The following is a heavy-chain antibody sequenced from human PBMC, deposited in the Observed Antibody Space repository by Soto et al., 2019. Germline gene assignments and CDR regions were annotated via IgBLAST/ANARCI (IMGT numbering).Heavy chain of an antibody. D-gene: IGHD2-2*01. J-gene: IGHJ6*02. CDR3: AKAGYCISTSCYRYYYYGMDV. CDR2: ISYDGSNK. Sequence: QVQLVESGGGVVQPGRSLRLSCAASGFTFSSYGMHWVRQAPGKGLEWVAVISYDGSNKYYADSVKGRFTISRDNSKNTLYLQMNSLGAEDTAVYYCAKAGYCISTSCYRYYYYGMDVWGQGTTVTVSS. V-gene: IGHV3-30*18. CDR1: GFTFSSYG.